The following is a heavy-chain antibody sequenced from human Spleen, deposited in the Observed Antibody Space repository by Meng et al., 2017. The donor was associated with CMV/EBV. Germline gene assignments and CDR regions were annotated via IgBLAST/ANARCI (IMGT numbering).Heavy chain of an antibody. Sequence: GESLKISCSASGFTFSDFYMSWIRQAPGKGLEWLSYIGRSGGSICYADSVKGRFTISRDNAKKSLYLQVNSLTAEDTAVYYCARGHYGLDVWGQGTTVTV. CDR3: ARGHYGLDV. V-gene: IGHV3-11*01. CDR1: GFTFSDFY. CDR2: IGRSGGSI. J-gene: IGHJ6*02.